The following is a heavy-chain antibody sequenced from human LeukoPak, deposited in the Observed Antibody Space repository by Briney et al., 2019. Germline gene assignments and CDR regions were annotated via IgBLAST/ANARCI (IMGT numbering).Heavy chain of an antibody. Sequence: SVKVSCKAAGGTFSSYAISWVRQAPGQGLEWMGRIIPILGIANYAQKFQGRVTITADKSTSTAYMELSSLRSEDTAVYYCARVGAYYYDSSGYYNPPGWGQGTLVTVSS. J-gene: IGHJ4*02. CDR2: IIPILGIA. D-gene: IGHD3-22*01. CDR1: GGTFSSYA. CDR3: ARVGAYYYDSSGYYNPPG. V-gene: IGHV1-69*04.